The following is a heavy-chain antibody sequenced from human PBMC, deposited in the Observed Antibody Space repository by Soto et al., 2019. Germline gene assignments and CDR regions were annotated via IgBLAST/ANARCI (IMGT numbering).Heavy chain of an antibody. CDR1: GYTFTGYY. J-gene: IGHJ5*02. D-gene: IGHD6-19*01. V-gene: IGHV1-2*04. Sequence: GASVKVSCKASGYTFTGYYMHWVRQAPGQGLESMGWINPNSGGTNYAQKFQGWVTMTRDTSISTAYMELSRLRSDDTAVYYCARRIAVAGNWFDPWGQGTLVTVSS. CDR3: ARRIAVAGNWFDP. CDR2: INPNSGGT.